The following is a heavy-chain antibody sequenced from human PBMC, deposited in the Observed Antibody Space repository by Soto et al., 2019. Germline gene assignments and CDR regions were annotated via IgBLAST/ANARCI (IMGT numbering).Heavy chain of an antibody. V-gene: IGHV4-34*01. CDR2: INHSGST. Sequence: SETLSLTCAVCGGSFSGYYWSWIRQPPGKGLEWIGEINHSGSTNYNPPLKSRVTISVDTSKNQFSLKLSSVTAADTAVYYCARGAAYYGSGSYQASYYYYGMDVWGQGTTVTVSS. CDR3: ARGAAYYGSGSYQASYYYYGMDV. J-gene: IGHJ6*02. CDR1: GGSFSGYY. D-gene: IGHD3-10*01.